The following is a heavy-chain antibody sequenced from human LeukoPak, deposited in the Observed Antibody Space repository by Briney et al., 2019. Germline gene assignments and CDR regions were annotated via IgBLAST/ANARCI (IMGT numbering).Heavy chain of an antibody. CDR1: GGSIRSYY. Sequence: SETLSLTCTVSGGSIRSYYWSWIRQPPGKGLEWIGYIHYSGSTNYKSSLKSRVIISVDTSKNQFSLKLSSVTAADTAVYYCAREAVTIIDYWGQGTLVTVSS. J-gene: IGHJ4*02. V-gene: IGHV4-59*01. CDR3: AREAVTIIDY. D-gene: IGHD4-17*01. CDR2: IHYSGST.